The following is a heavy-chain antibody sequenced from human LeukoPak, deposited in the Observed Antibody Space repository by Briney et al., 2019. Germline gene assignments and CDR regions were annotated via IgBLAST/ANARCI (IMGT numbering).Heavy chain of an antibody. J-gene: IGHJ4*02. CDR1: GFSLSTSGVG. CDR3: AHSRAFEGVPYYHDSSGYQYDY. Sequence: SGPTLVKPTQTLTLTCTFSGFSLSTSGVGVGWIRQPPGKALEWLALIYWDDDKRYSPSLKSRLTITKDTSKNQVVLTMTNMDPVDTATYYCAHSRAFEGVPYYHDSSGYQYDYWGQGTLVTVSS. D-gene: IGHD3-22*01. CDR2: IYWDDDK. V-gene: IGHV2-5*02.